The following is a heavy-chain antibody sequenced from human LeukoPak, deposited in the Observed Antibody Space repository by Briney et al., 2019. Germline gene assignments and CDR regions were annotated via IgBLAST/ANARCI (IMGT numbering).Heavy chain of an antibody. J-gene: IGHJ4*02. CDR3: ARDNYGGYDIGFDY. CDR2: INAGNGNT. CDR1: GYTFTSYA. Sequence: ASVKVSCKASGYTFTSYAMHWVRQAPGQRLEWMGWINAGNGNTKYSQKFQGRVTITRDTSASTAYLELSSLRSEDSAVYFCARDNYGGYDIGFDYWGQGTLVTVSS. D-gene: IGHD5-12*01. V-gene: IGHV1-3*01.